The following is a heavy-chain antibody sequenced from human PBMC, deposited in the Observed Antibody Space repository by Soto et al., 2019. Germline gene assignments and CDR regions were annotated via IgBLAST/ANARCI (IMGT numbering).Heavy chain of an antibody. V-gene: IGHV3-23*01. Sequence: EVQLLESGGGLVQPGGSLRLSCAASGFTFSSYAMSWVRQAPGKGLEWVSAISGSGGSTYYADSVKGRFTISRDNSKNTLYLQMNSLGAEDTAVYYCAKDLRVVVVVAATFDYWGQGTLVTVSS. CDR2: ISGSGGST. CDR3: AKDLRVVVVVAATFDY. CDR1: GFTFSSYA. J-gene: IGHJ4*02. D-gene: IGHD2-15*01.